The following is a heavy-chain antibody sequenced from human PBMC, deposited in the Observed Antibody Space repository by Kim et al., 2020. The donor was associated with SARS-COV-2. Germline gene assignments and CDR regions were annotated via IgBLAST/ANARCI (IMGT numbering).Heavy chain of an antibody. CDR3: ARGSATSKIRLGELSPEDY. V-gene: IGHV1-18*01. D-gene: IGHD3-16*02. CDR1: GYTFTSYG. Sequence: ASVKVSCKASGYTFTSYGISWVRQAPGQGLEWMGWISAYNGNTNYAQKLQGRVTMTTDTSTSTAYMELRSLRSDDTAVYYCARGSATSKIRLGELSPEDYWGQGTLVTVSS. CDR2: ISAYNGNT. J-gene: IGHJ4*02.